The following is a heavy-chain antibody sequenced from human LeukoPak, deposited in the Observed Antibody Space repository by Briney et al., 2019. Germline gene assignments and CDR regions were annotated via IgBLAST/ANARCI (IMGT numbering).Heavy chain of an antibody. CDR3: ARAISYPYYYYYGMDV. V-gene: IGHV4-34*01. D-gene: IGHD3-9*01. Sequence: PSETLSLTCAVYGGSFSGYYWSWIRQPQGKGMEWIGEINHSGSTNYNPSLKSRVTISVDTSKNQFSLKLSSVTAADTAVYYCARAISYPYYYYYGMDVWGQGTTVTVSS. J-gene: IGHJ6*02. CDR2: INHSGST. CDR1: GGSFSGYY.